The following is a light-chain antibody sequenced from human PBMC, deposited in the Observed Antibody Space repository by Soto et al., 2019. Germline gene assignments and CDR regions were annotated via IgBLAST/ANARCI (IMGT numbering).Light chain of an antibody. CDR1: NSNIGKNT. J-gene: IGLJ2*01. CDR3: AAWDDTLNGHVV. V-gene: IGLV1-44*01. CDR2: RND. Sequence: QAVVTQPPSASGTPGQRVTISCSGSNSNIGKNTVNWYQQLPGAAPKLLIYRNDQRPSGVPDRFSGSKSGASASLAISGLQSEDEADYYCAAWDDTLNGHVVFGGGTQLTVL.